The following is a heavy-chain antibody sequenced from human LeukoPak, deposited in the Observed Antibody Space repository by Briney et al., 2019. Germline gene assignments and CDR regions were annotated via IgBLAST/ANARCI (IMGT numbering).Heavy chain of an antibody. D-gene: IGHD2-2*01. CDR2: IIPIFGTA. CDR1: GGTFGSYA. V-gene: IGHV1-69*05. J-gene: IGHJ4*02. Sequence: ASVKVSCKASGGTFGSYAISWVRQAPGQGLEWMGGIIPIFGTANYAQKFQGRVTITTDESTSTAYMELSSLRSEDTAVYYCAMAELGYCSSTSCYLGGFDYWGQGTLVTVSS. CDR3: AMAELGYCSSTSCYLGGFDY.